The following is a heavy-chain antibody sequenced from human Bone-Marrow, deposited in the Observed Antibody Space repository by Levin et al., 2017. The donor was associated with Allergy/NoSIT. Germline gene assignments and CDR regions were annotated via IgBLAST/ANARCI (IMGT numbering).Heavy chain of an antibody. D-gene: IGHD1-26*01. CDR1: GFTFSSYG. J-gene: IGHJ4*02. Sequence: GGSLRLSCAASGFTFSSYGMHWVRQAPGKGLEWVAVISYDGSNKYYADSVKGRFTISRDNSKNTLYLQMNSLRAEDTAVYYCAKDAAAWWELLEGYFDYWGQGTLVTVSS. CDR2: ISYDGSNK. V-gene: IGHV3-30*18. CDR3: AKDAAAWWELLEGYFDY.